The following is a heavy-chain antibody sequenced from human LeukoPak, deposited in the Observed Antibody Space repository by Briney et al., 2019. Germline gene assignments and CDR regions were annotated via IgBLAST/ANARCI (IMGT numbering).Heavy chain of an antibody. CDR2: INVYNGNT. V-gene: IGHV1-18*01. Sequence: ASVKVSCKASGYTFTTSGINWVRQAPGQGLEWMGCINVYNGNTNYAQKFQGRITMTRDTSTSTAYMELRSLKSDDTAVYYCARAEKPNWGNYYYYCMDVWDKGTTVTVSS. D-gene: IGHD7-27*01. CDR3: ARAEKPNWGNYYYYCMDV. J-gene: IGHJ6*03. CDR1: GYTFTTSG.